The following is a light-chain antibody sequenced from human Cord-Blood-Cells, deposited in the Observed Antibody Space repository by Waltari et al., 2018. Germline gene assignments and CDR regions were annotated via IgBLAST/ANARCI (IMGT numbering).Light chain of an antibody. CDR2: DVS. Sequence: QSALPHPAAVSGSPGQSITISCIGTSSDVGGCNYVPWDQQPLGKAANLMIYDVSNRHSGVSNRFSGYKSGNTAYLTSSGLQAEDEADYYCSSYTSSSTYVLGTGTKVTVL. V-gene: IGLV2-14*01. CDR1: SSDVGGCNY. J-gene: IGLJ1*01. CDR3: SSYTSSSTYV.